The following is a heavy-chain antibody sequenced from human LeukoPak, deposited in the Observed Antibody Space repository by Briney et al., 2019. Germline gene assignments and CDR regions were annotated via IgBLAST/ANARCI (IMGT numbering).Heavy chain of an antibody. D-gene: IGHD4-23*01. CDR2: IIPIFGTA. CDR3: ARGTTVVNYYFDY. CDR1: GGTFSSYA. V-gene: IGHV1-69*13. Sequence: RASVKVSCKASGGTFSSYAISWVRQAPGQGLEWMGGIIPIFGTANYAQKFQGRVTITADESTSTAYMKLSSLRSEDTAVYYCARGTTVVNYYFDYWGQGTLVTVSS. J-gene: IGHJ4*02.